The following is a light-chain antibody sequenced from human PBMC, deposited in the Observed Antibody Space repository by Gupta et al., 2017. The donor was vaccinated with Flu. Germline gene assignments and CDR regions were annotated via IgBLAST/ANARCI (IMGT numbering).Light chain of an antibody. V-gene: IGKV1-5*03. Sequence: DIQLPQSPLTLSASVGERVSITCRASQSVRTWLAWYQQKPGKVPKLLISKASILESGVPSRFTGSGSGTEFTLTISGLQPDDFATYYCQQYATYSWTFGQGTKVEIK. CDR3: QQYATYSWT. CDR1: QSVRTW. CDR2: KAS. J-gene: IGKJ1*01.